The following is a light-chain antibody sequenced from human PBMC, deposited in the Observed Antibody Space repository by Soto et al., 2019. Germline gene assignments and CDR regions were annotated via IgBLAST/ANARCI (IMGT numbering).Light chain of an antibody. V-gene: IGKV3-20*01. CDR3: QQYGSSPLT. CDR2: GAS. Sequence: DIVLTQSPGTLSLSPGERATLSCRARQSVSSSYLAWYQQKPGQAPRLLIYGASSRATGIPDRFSGSGSGTDFTLTISRLEPEDFAVYYCQQYGSSPLTFGGGTKVELK. CDR1: QSVSSSY. J-gene: IGKJ4*01.